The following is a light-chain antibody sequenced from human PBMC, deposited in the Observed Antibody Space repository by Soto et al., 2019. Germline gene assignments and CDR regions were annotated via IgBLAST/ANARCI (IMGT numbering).Light chain of an antibody. V-gene: IGKV3-11*01. CDR3: QQRSNWPLT. Sequence: EIVLTQSPATLSLSPGERATLSCRASQSVSSYLAWYQQKPGQAPRLLIYDASNRATGVPARFSGSGSRTDFTLTISSLEPEDCAVYYCQQRSNWPLTFGGGTKVEIK. J-gene: IGKJ4*01. CDR1: QSVSSY. CDR2: DAS.